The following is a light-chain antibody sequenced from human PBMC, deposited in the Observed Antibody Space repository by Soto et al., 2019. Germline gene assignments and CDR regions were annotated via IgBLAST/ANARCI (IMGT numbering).Light chain of an antibody. Sequence: EVVLTQSPATLSLSPGERATLSCRASQSVSSYVAWYQQKAGQAPRLLIYDSSNRATGIPARLSGSGSGTDFTLTISRLEHEDFAVYYCQQRNSWPFTFGQGTRMEIK. CDR1: QSVSSY. V-gene: IGKV3-11*01. CDR3: QQRNSWPFT. J-gene: IGKJ5*01. CDR2: DSS.